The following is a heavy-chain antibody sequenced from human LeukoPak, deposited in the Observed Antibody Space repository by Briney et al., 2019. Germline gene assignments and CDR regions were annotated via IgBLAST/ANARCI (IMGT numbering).Heavy chain of an antibody. Sequence: KPSETLSLTCAVYGGSFSGYYWSWIRQPPGKGLEWIGEINHSGSTNYNPSLKSRVTISVDTYKNQFSLKLSSVTAADTAVYYCARALITMIVVAPKRGFDYWGQGNLVTVSS. J-gene: IGHJ4*02. CDR1: GGSFSGYY. CDR2: INHSGST. V-gene: IGHV4-34*01. CDR3: ARALITMIVVAPKRGFDY. D-gene: IGHD3-22*01.